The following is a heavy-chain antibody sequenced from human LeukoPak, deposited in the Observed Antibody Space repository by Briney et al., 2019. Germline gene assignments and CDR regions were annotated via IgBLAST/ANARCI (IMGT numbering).Heavy chain of an antibody. CDR2: ISYDGSNK. V-gene: IGHV3-30*18. CDR3: AKEGVAAAGLDD. CDR1: GFTFSNYG. J-gene: IGHJ4*02. Sequence: GGSLRLSCAASGFTFSNYGMHWVRQAPGKGLEWVAVISYDGSNKYYGDSVKGRFTISRDNSKNTLYVQMDSLRAEDTAVYYCAKEGVAAAGLDDWGQGTLVTVSS. D-gene: IGHD6-13*01.